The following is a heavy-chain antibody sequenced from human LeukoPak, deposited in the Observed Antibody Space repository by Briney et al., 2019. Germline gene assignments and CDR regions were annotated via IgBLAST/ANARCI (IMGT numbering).Heavy chain of an antibody. Sequence: GRSLRLSCAASGFTFSSYGMHWVRQAPGKALEWVAVISYDGSNKYYADSVKGRFTISRDNSKNTLYLQMNSLRAEDTAVYYCAKDPDVPEYSSGWYYFDYWGREPWSPSPQ. CDR3: AKDPDVPEYSSGWYYFDY. CDR2: ISYDGSNK. J-gene: IGHJ4*02. V-gene: IGHV3-30*18. D-gene: IGHD6-19*01. CDR1: GFTFSSYG.